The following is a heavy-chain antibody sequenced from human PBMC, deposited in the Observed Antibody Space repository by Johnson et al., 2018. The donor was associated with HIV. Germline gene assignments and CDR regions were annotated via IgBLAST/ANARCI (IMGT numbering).Heavy chain of an antibody. CDR1: GFTFSSYG. CDR2: ISYDGSNE. J-gene: IGHJ3*02. V-gene: IGHV3-30*19. CDR3: ARKQWLEIPSDALDI. D-gene: IGHD6-19*01. Sequence: QVQLVESGGGVVQPGRSLRLSCAASGFTFSSYGMHWVRQAPGKGLEWVAVISYDGSNEYYADSVKGRFTISRDNSKNTLYLQMNSLRAEDTAVYYCARKQWLEIPSDALDIWGQGTMVTVSS.